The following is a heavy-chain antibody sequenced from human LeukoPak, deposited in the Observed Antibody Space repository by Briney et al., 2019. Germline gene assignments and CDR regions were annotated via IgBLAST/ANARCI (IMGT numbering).Heavy chain of an antibody. V-gene: IGHV3-20*04. CDR2: INWNGGST. CDR3: ARGYYYDSSGYSFFDY. Sequence: GGSLRLSCAASGFSFDDYGMSWVRQAPGMGLEWVSGINWNGGSTGYADSAKGRFTISRDNAKNSLYLQMNSLRAEDTALYYCARGYYYDSSGYSFFDYWGQGTLVTVSS. CDR1: GFSFDDYG. D-gene: IGHD3-22*01. J-gene: IGHJ4*02.